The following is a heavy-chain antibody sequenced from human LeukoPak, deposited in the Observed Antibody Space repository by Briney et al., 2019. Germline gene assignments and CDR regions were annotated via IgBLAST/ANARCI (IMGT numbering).Heavy chain of an antibody. CDR3: ARATVTTIGYHYHMDV. CDR2: ISNDGTTK. D-gene: IGHD4-11*01. V-gene: IGHV3-30*09. CDR1: GFTFSNYA. Sequence: PGGSLRLSCAASGFTFSNYAMHWVRQAPGKGLEWVAVISNDGTTKYYADSVKGRFAISRDNSKNTLYLQMNSLRAEDTAVYYCARATVTTIGYHYHMDVWGKGTTVTVSS. J-gene: IGHJ6*03.